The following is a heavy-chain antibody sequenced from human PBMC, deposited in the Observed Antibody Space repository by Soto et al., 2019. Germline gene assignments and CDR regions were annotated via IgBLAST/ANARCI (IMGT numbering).Heavy chain of an antibody. J-gene: IGHJ4*02. CDR2: MYSSDST. V-gene: IGHV4-39*01. CDR1: GNSVSIGGNY. Sequence: TLSLTCTVSGNSVSIGGNYWNWIRQHPGKGLEWIGCMYSSDSTASNPSLSSRVTISIDTSKNQFSLKLSSVTAADTAVYYCATGNYYWHFDYWGQGTLVTVSS. CDR3: ATGNYYWHFDY. D-gene: IGHD3-10*01.